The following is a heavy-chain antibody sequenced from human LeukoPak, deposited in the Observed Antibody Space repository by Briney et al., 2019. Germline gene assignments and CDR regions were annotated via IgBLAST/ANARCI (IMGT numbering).Heavy chain of an antibody. CDR2: ISGYNDNT. CDR1: GYTFTSNG. Sequence: ASVEVSCKASGYTFTSNGISWVRQAPGQGLEWMGRISGYNDNTNYVQKFQGRVTMTTDTSTSTVYMELRSLRSDDPAVYYCASSSSDYDSSGPLAYWGQGTLVTVSS. D-gene: IGHD3-22*01. V-gene: IGHV1-18*01. CDR3: ASSSSDYDSSGPLAY. J-gene: IGHJ4*02.